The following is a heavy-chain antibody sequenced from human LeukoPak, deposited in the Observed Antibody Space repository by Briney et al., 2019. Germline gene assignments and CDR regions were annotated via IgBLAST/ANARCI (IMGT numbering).Heavy chain of an antibody. CDR2: IIPIFGTA. CDR1: GGTFSSYA. V-gene: IGHV1-69*01. Sequence: SVTLSFKASGGTFSSYAISWVRQAPGQGLEWMGGIIPIFGTANYAQKFQGRVTITADESTSTAYMELSSLRSEDTAVYYCTIQGWERNDYRGQGTLAADSS. CDR3: TIQGWERNDY. J-gene: IGHJ4*02. D-gene: IGHD1-26*01.